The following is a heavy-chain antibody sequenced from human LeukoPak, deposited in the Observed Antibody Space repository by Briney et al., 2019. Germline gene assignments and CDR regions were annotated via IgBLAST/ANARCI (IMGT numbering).Heavy chain of an antibody. D-gene: IGHD1-26*01. CDR1: GFTFASSA. CDR3: AAGTYSSTYYEYWFDP. CDR2: IVVGSGNT. Sequence: SVKVSCKASGFTFASSAVQWVRPARGQRLEWIGWIVVGSGNTNYAQTFQERVIITRDISTSTAYMELSSLRSEDTAVYYCAAGTYSSTYYEYWFDPWGQGTLVTVSP. V-gene: IGHV1-58*01. J-gene: IGHJ5*02.